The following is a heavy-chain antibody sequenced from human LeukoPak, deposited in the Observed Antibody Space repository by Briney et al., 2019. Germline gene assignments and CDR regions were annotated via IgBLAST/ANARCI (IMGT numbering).Heavy chain of an antibody. D-gene: IGHD1-14*01. J-gene: IGHJ1*01. V-gene: IGHV1-2*06. CDR1: GYSFIDYY. CDR2: IDPDSGDT. Sequence: ASVKVSCKTSGYSFIDYYIYWVLHVPGQGLEWMGRIDPDSGDTHSPQKFQCRVTMTRDASSSTVYMELRTLKSYDTAVYFCARTLTSMNHDLLYWGEGNLVTVSS. CDR3: ARTLTSMNHDLLY.